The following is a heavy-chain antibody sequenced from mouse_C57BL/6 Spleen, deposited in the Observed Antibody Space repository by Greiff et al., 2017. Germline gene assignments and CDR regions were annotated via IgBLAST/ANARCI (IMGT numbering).Heavy chain of an antibody. J-gene: IGHJ2*01. CDR1: GYSFTDYN. CDR2: INPNYGTT. D-gene: IGHD1-1*01. V-gene: IGHV1-39*01. CDR3: AGGTVVVPFDY. Sequence: VHVKQSGPELVKPGASVKISCKASGYSFTDYNMNWVKQSNGKSLEWIGVINPNYGTTSYNQKFKGKATLTVDQSSSTAYMQLNSLTSEDSAVYYCAGGTVVVPFDYWGQGTTLTVSS.